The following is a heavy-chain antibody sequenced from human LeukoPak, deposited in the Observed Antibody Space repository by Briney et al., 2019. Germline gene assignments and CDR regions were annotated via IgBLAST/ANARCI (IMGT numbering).Heavy chain of an antibody. V-gene: IGHV1-18*01. CDR1: GYTFTSYG. CDR2: ISAYNGNT. D-gene: IGHD3-3*01. CDR3: AREGDFWSGYATPPYYYGMDV. Sequence: EASVKVSCKASGYTFTSYGISWVRQAPGQGLEWMGWISAYNGNTNYAQKLQGRVTMTTDTSTSTAYMELRSLRSDDTAVYYCAREGDFWSGYATPPYYYGMDVWGQGTTVTVSS. J-gene: IGHJ6*02.